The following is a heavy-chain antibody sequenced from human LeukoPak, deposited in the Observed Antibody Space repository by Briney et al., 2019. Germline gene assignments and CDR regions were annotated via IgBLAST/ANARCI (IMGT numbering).Heavy chain of an antibody. J-gene: IGHJ4*02. V-gene: IGHV1-18*01. CDR1: GYTFTSYG. D-gene: IGHD1-26*01. Sequence: ASVKVSCKASGYTFTSYGISWVRQAPGQGLEWMGWISAHSGNTNYAQKLQGRVTMTTDTSTSTAYMELRSLRSDDTAVYYCARNRVGVTYGYWGQGTLVTVSS. CDR2: ISAHSGNT. CDR3: ARNRVGVTYGY.